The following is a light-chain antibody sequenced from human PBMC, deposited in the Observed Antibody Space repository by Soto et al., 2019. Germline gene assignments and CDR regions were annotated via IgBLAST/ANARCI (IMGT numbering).Light chain of an antibody. V-gene: IGLV2-14*01. CDR3: CSYAGTYV. CDR1: SSDVGRYNY. Sequence: QSALTQPASVSGSPGQSITISCSGTSSDVGRYNYVSWYQQHPGKAPKLMIYEVSNRPSGVSHRFSGSKSGNTASLTISGLQAEDEADYYCCSYAGTYVFGTGTKVTVL. J-gene: IGLJ1*01. CDR2: EVS.